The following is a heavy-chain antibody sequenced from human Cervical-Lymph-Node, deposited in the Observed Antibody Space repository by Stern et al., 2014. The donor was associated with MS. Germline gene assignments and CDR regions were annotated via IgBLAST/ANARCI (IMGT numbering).Heavy chain of an antibody. CDR2: IAYDGSNK. Sequence: VQLVESGGGVVQPGRSLRLSCAASGFTFSSFAMHWVRQAPGKGLEWEAVIAYDGSNKFYADSVKGRFTISRDNSKKTLYLQMNSLRAEDTAVYYCARDWDARYTFDYWGQGTLVTVSS. V-gene: IGHV3-30*04. CDR1: GFTFSSFA. CDR3: ARDWDARYTFDY. J-gene: IGHJ4*02. D-gene: IGHD1-1*01.